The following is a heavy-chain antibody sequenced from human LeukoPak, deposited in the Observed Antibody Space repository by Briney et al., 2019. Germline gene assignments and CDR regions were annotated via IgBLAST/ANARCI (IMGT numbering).Heavy chain of an antibody. CDR2: IASDGRKQ. D-gene: IGHD2-2*02. CDR3: ARAGDCSSTDCYRAFDY. Sequence: GRSLRLSCAASGFTFSSYGVHWVRQAPGKGLEWVAIIASDGRKQYYADPVKGRFTISRDNSRNTLYLQLNSLRSEDTAVYYCARAGDCSSTDCYRAFDYWGQGTLVSVSS. V-gene: IGHV3-30*03. J-gene: IGHJ4*02. CDR1: GFTFSSYG.